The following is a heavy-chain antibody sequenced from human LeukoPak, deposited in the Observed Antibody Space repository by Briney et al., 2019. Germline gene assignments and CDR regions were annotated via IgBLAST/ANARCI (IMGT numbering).Heavy chain of an antibody. CDR1: GGTFSSYA. J-gene: IGHJ4*02. Sequence: ASVKVSCKASGGTFSSYAISWVRQAPGQGLEWMGRIIPILGIANYAQKFQGRVTITADESTSTAYMELSSLRSEDTAVYYCATLDCSGGSCFLLAWTRYFDYWGQGTLVTVSS. CDR3: ATLDCSGGSCFLLAWTRYFDY. D-gene: IGHD2-15*01. V-gene: IGHV1-69*04. CDR2: IIPILGIA.